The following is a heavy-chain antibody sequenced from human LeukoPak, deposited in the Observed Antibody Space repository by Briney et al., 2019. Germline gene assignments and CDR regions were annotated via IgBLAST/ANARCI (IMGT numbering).Heavy chain of an antibody. CDR1: GYTFTSYG. J-gene: IGHJ6*02. V-gene: IGHV1-24*01. D-gene: IGHD2-15*01. CDR2: FDPEDGET. Sequence: ASVKVSCKASGYTFTSYGISWVRQAPGKGLEWMGGFDPEDGETIYAQKFQGRVTMTEDTSTDTAYMELSSLRSEDTAVYYCATCGSCYSPYYYYYYGMDVWGQGTTVTVSS. CDR3: ATCGSCYSPYYYYYYGMDV.